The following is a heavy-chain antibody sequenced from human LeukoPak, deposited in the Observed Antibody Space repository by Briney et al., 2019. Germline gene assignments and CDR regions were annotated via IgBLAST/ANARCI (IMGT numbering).Heavy chain of an antibody. Sequence: GGSLRLSCAASGFTVSNYSINWVRQPPGRWLECASAINPIGDSTYYADSVKGRFTIYRDNSKNTLYLQMNSLRAEDTAVYFCAKAGTHSYFDDWGQGTLVTVSA. CDR3: AKAGTHSYFDD. CDR1: GFTVSNYS. J-gene: IGHJ4*02. V-gene: IGHV3-23*01. CDR2: INPIGDST. D-gene: IGHD6-19*01.